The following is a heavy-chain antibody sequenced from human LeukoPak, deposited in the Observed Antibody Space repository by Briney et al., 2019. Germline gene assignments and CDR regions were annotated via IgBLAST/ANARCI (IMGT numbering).Heavy chain of an antibody. J-gene: IGHJ4*02. V-gene: IGHV3-21*01. Sequence: GGSLRLSCAASGFTFGDYSMNWVRQAPGKGLEWVSSISAGSNYIYYGDSVKGRFTISRDNAKNSLYLQMNSLRAEDAAVYYCARDASTRCYLCEVDYWGQGTLVTVSS. CDR3: ARDASTRCYLCEVDY. CDR1: GFTFGDYS. CDR2: ISAGSNYI. D-gene: IGHD2-2*01.